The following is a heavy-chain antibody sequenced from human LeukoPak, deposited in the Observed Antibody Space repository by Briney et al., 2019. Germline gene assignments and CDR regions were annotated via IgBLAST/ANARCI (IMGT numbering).Heavy chain of an antibody. J-gene: IGHJ3*02. CDR2: IYYSGST. V-gene: IGHV4-31*03. CDR1: GGSISSGGYY. CDR3: ARRGRMVATIRAFDI. Sequence: SETLSLTCTVSGGSISSGGYYWSWIRQHPGKGLEWIGYIYYSGSTYYNPSLKSRVTISVDTSKNQFSLKLSSVTAADTAVYYCARRGRMVATIRAFDIWGQGTMVTVSS. D-gene: IGHD5-12*01.